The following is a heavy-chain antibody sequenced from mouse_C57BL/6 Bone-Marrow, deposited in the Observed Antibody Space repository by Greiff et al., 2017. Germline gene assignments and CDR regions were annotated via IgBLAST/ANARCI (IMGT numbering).Heavy chain of an antibody. CDR1: GYTFTSYW. CDR3: SNWDSFDY. CDR2: IYPGNSDP. V-gene: IGHV1-5*01. Sequence: EVQLLQSGTVLARPGASVKMSCKTSGYTFTSYWMHWVKQRPGQGLEWIGAIYPGNSDPSSNQKFKGKGKLTAVTSASTAYMELSRLTNEDAAVYYCSNWDSFDYWGQGTTLTVSS. J-gene: IGHJ2*01. D-gene: IGHD4-1*01.